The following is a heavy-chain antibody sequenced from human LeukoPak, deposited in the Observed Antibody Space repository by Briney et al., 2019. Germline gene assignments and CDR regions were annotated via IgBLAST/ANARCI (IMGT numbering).Heavy chain of an antibody. J-gene: IGHJ5*02. CDR3: ARDLTIVVVPAAPGFDP. CDR1: GGTFSSYA. CDR2: IIPIFGTA. V-gene: IGHV1-69*13. D-gene: IGHD2-2*01. Sequence: ASVKVSCKASGGTFSSYAISWVRQAPGQGLEWMGGIIPIFGTANHAQKFQGRVTITADESTSTAYMELSSLRSEDTAVYYCARDLTIVVVPAAPGFDPWGQGTLVTVSS.